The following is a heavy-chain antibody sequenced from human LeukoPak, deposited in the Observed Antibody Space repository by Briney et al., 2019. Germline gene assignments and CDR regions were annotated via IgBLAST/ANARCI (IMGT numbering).Heavy chain of an antibody. Sequence: GGSLRLSCEASGLTSSYAWMSWVRQAPGKGLEWVGRIKSKTDGGTRDYAAPVKGRFTVSRDDSKNTLYLQMNSLKTEDTAVYYCTTDWLTDYDFWSGYYQKYYFDYWGQGTLVTVSS. CDR1: GLTSSYAW. CDR2: IKSKTDGGTR. D-gene: IGHD3-3*01. V-gene: IGHV3-15*01. CDR3: TTDWLTDYDFWSGYYQKYYFDY. J-gene: IGHJ4*02.